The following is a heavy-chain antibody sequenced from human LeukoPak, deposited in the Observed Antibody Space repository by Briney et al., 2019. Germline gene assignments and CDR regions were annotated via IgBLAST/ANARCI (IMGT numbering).Heavy chain of an antibody. J-gene: IGHJ5*02. Sequence: SETLSLTCAVYGGSFSGYYWSWIRQPPGKGLEWIGEINHSGSTNYNPSLKSRVTISVDTSKNQFSLKLSSVTAADTAVYYCAGRIITPNCSDPWGQGTLVTVSS. CDR2: INHSGST. CDR3: AGRIITPNCSDP. V-gene: IGHV4-34*01. CDR1: GGSFSGYY. D-gene: IGHD3-22*01.